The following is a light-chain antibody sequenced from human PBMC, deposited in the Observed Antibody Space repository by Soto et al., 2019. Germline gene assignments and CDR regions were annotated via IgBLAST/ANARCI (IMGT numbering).Light chain of an antibody. CDR2: DNN. V-gene: IGLV1-51*01. CDR3: GTWDSDLSGGL. Sequence: QSVLTQPPSVSAAPGQMVTISCSGNTSNIGSNFVSWYQQVPGTAPTLLIYDNNKRPSGIPDRFSGSKSGTSATLAITGLQTADEADYYCGTWDSDLSGGLFGGGTKVTVL. CDR1: TSNIGSNF. J-gene: IGLJ3*02.